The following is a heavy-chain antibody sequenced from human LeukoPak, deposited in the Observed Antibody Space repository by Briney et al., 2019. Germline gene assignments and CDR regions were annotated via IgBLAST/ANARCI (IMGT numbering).Heavy chain of an antibody. CDR1: EFTFSSYA. V-gene: IGHV3-23*01. Sequence: GGSLRLSCAASEFTFSSYAMNWVRQAPGKGPEWVSAISGSGGSTYYADSVKGRFTISRDNAKNSLYLQMNSLRAEDTAVYYCARDSRRWLQDPFDYWGQGTLVTVSS. D-gene: IGHD5-24*01. CDR2: ISGSGGST. CDR3: ARDSRRWLQDPFDY. J-gene: IGHJ4*02.